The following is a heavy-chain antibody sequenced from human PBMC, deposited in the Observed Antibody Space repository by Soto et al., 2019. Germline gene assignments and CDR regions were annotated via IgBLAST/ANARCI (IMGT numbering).Heavy chain of an antibody. Sequence: SETLSLTCTVSGGSISSSSYYWGWIRQPPGKGLEWIGSIYYSGSTYYNPSPKSRVTISVDTSKNQFSLKLSSVTAADTAVYYCARLVLNLEGSXSTYYFDYWGQGTLVTVSS. J-gene: IGHJ4*02. D-gene: IGHD3-10*01. CDR3: ARLVLNLEGSXSTYYFDY. CDR2: IYYSGST. V-gene: IGHV4-39*01. CDR1: GGSISSSSYY.